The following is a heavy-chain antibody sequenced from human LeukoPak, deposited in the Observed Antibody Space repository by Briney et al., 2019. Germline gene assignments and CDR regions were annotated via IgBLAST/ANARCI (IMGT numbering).Heavy chain of an antibody. V-gene: IGHV7-4-1*01. CDR3: ASGRLRYFDWLLYGMDV. CDR2: INTNTGNP. D-gene: IGHD3-9*01. J-gene: IGHJ6*04. CDR1: GYTFTSYA. Sequence: ASVKVSCKASGYTFTSYAMNWVRQAPGQGLEWMGWINTNTGNPTYAQGFTGRFAFSLDTSVSTAYLKICSLKAEDTAVYYCASGRLRYFDWLLYGMDVWGKGTTVTVSS.